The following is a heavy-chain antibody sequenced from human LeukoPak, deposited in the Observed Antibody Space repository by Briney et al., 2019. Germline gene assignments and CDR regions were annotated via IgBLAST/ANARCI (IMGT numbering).Heavy chain of an antibody. V-gene: IGHV1-3*01. J-gene: IGHJ6*02. D-gene: IGHD6-13*01. CDR1: GYTFTSYA. CDR2: INAGNGNT. Sequence: ASVKVSCKASGYTFTSYAMHWVRQAPGQRLEWMGWINAGNGNTKYSQKFQGRVTITRDTSANTAYMELSSLRSEDTAVYYCARGGLAAAALKYGMDVWGQGTTVTVSS. CDR3: ARGGLAAAALKYGMDV.